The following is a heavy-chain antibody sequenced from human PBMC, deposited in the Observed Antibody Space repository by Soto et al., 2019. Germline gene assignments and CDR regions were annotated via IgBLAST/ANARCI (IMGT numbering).Heavy chain of an antibody. CDR2: ISAYNGNT. D-gene: IGHD3-9*01. Sequence: ASVKVSCKVSGDTFTSYAMHWVRQAPGQRLEWMGWISAYNGNTNYSQKLQGRVTMTTDTSTSTAYMELRSLRSDDTAVYYCARPGDYDILTGPYDYWGQGTLVTVSS. CDR3: ARPGDYDILTGPYDY. V-gene: IGHV1-18*01. CDR1: GDTFTSYA. J-gene: IGHJ4*02.